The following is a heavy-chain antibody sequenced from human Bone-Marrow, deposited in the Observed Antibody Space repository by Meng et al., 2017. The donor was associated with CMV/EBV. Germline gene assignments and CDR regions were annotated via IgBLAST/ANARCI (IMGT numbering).Heavy chain of an antibody. J-gene: IGHJ4*02. CDR3: ARSSGWSRFDY. D-gene: IGHD6-19*01. CDR2: INPNDDT. V-gene: IGHV1-2*02. CDR1: GYTVTDYF. Sequence: QVQLVQSGAEVEQPGASVKVSCKASGYTVTDYFLHWVRQAPGQWLEWMGWINPNDDTNYAQNFQGRVTMTRDMSINTVYMELSRLTSDDTAVYYCARSSGWSRFDYWGLGTLVTVSS.